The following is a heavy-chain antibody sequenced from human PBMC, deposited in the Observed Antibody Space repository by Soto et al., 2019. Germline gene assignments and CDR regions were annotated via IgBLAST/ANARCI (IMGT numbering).Heavy chain of an antibody. CDR3: AREMGSDYYGMDV. CDR1: GFTFSDYY. J-gene: IGHJ6*02. D-gene: IGHD2-8*01. V-gene: IGHV3-11*05. CDR2: ISSSSSYT. Sequence: QVQLVESGGGLVKPGGSLRLSCAASGFTFSDYYMSWIRQAPGKGLEWVSYISSSSSYTNYAASVKGRFTISRDNAKNSLYLQMNSLRAEDTAVYYCAREMGSDYYGMDVWGQGTTVTVSS.